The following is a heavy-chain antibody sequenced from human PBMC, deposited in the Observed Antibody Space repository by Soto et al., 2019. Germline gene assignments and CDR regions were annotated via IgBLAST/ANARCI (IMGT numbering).Heavy chain of an antibody. CDR1: GFTFSDYW. Sequence: EEQLVESGGDLVQPGGSLRLSCAASGFTFSDYWMRWIRQAPGRGLEFVADMRADGSAKHLVDSVKGRFTISRDNAKNSLVLQMNSLRAEDTDVYYCARGGLWASDLWGQGTMVTVSS. CDR3: ARGGLWASDL. J-gene: IGHJ3*01. CDR2: MRADGSAK. V-gene: IGHV3-7*04.